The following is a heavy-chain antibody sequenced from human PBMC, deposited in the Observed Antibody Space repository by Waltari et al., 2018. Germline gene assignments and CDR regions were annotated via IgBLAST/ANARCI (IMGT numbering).Heavy chain of an antibody. CDR2: INPSGGST. CDR1: GYTFTSYY. V-gene: IGHV1-46*01. D-gene: IGHD3-22*01. Sequence: QVQLVQSGAEVKKPGASVKVSCKASGYTFTSYYMHWVRQAPGQGLEWMGIINPSGGSTSYAQKFQGRVTMTRETSTSTVYMELSSLRSEDTAVYYCARCGGGRASFDSSGYYHFDYWGQGTLVTVSS. CDR3: ARCGGGRASFDSSGYYHFDY. J-gene: IGHJ4*02.